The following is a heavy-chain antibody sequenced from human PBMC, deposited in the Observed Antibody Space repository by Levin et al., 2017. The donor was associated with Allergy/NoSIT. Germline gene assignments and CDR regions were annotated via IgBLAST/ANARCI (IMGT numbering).Heavy chain of an antibody. CDR3: AKGEFRLGELSSDFDY. CDR1: GFTFSSYG. CDR2: ISYDGSNK. J-gene: IGHJ4*02. D-gene: IGHD3-16*02. V-gene: IGHV3-30*18. Sequence: GGSLRLSCAASGFTFSSYGMHWVRQAPGKGLEWVAVISYDGSNKYYADSVKGRFTISRDNSKNTLYLQMNSLRAEDTAVYYCAKGEFRLGELSSDFDYWGQGTLVTVSS.